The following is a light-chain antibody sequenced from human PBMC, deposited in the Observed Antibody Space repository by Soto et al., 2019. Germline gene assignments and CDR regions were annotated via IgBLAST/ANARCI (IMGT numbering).Light chain of an antibody. CDR2: WSS. Sequence: DIVMTQSPESLAVSLGERATINCKSSQSILYSTNNTNYLGWYQQKPGHPPRLLIYWSSTRESGVPDRFSGSGSRTDFTITISSLQAEDVAVYYCQQYYSIPYTFCQGTKLEIK. V-gene: IGKV4-1*01. J-gene: IGKJ2*01. CDR3: QQYYSIPYT. CDR1: QSILYSTNNTNY.